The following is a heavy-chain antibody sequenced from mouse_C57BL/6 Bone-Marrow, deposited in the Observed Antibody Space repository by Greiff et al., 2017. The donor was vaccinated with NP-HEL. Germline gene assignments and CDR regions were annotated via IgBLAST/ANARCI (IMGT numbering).Heavy chain of an antibody. CDR1: GYTFTSYG. V-gene: IGHV1-81*01. J-gene: IGHJ2*01. CDR3: ARSGISITTVVATDFDY. Sequence: VQLQQSGAELARPGASVKLSCKASGYTFTSYGISWVKQRTGQGLEWIGEIYPRSGNTYYNEKFKGKATLTADKSSSTAYMELRSLTSEDSAVYFCARSGISITTVVATDFDYWGQGSTLTVSS. CDR2: IYPRSGNT. D-gene: IGHD1-1*01.